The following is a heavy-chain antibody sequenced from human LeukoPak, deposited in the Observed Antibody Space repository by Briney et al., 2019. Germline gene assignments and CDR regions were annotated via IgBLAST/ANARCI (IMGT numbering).Heavy chain of an antibody. J-gene: IGHJ6*02. CDR1: GYTFTGYY. Sequence: ASVKVSCKASGYTFTGYYMHWVRQAPGQGLEWMGWINPNSGGTNYAQKFQGRVTMTRDTSISTAYMELSRLRSDDTAVYYCARSYLSQGSYYYGSGNVYYYGIDVWGQGTTVTVSS. D-gene: IGHD3-10*01. CDR3: ARSYLSQGSYYYGSGNVYYYGIDV. V-gene: IGHV1-2*02. CDR2: INPNSGGT.